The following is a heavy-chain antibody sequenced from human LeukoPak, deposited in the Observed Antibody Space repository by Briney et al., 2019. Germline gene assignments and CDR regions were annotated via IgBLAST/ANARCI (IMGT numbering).Heavy chain of an antibody. CDR1: GGSISSSSYY. CDR3: ARGVGVVVAANWFDP. D-gene: IGHD2-15*01. V-gene: IGHV4-39*07. J-gene: IGHJ5*02. Sequence: SETLSLTCTVSGGSISSSSYYWGWIRQPPGKGLEWIGSIYYSGSTYYNPSLKSRVTISVDTSKNQFSLKLSSVTAADTAVYYCARGVGVVVAANWFDPWGQGTLVTVSS. CDR2: IYYSGST.